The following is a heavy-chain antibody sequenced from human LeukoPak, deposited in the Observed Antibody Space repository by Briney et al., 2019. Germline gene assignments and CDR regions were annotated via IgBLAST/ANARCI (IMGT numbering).Heavy chain of an antibody. D-gene: IGHD1-26*01. CDR1: GFTFSSYA. Sequence: GGSLRLSCAASGFTFSSYAMHWVRQAPGKGLEWVAVISYDESNKYYADSVKGRFTISRDNSKNTLYLQMNSLSAEDTTVYYCARSGYSGRYPAYIDYWGQGTLVTVSS. CDR2: ISYDESNK. V-gene: IGHV3-30-3*01. J-gene: IGHJ4*02. CDR3: ARSGYSGRYPAYIDY.